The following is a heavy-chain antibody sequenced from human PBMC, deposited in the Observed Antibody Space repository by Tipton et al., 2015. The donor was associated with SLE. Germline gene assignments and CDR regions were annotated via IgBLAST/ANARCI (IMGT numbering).Heavy chain of an antibody. CDR1: GFTFSNDW. Sequence: SLRLSCAASGFTFSNDWMTWVRQAPGKGLECVATINQDGSQTKYVDSVKGRFTISRDNPRKSLYLQMNSLRAEDTAVYYCARATIMIVVVRARAFDIWGQGTMVTVSS. V-gene: IGHV3-7*05. J-gene: IGHJ3*02. CDR2: INQDGSQT. D-gene: IGHD3-22*01. CDR3: ARATIMIVVVRARAFDI.